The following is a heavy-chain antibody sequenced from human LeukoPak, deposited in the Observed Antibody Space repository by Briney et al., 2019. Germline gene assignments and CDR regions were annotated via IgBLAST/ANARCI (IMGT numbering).Heavy chain of an antibody. Sequence: GASMKVSCKASGYTFNAYYIHWVRQAPGQGLQWMGWIKPNSGGTNYAQKFQVRVTITRDTSSNTAYMELSRLTSDDTAVYYRARDGYYFYDSSGKNSPPDFWGQGTLVTVSS. J-gene: IGHJ4*02. CDR3: ARDGYYFYDSSGKNSPPDF. D-gene: IGHD3-22*01. CDR2: IKPNSGGT. CDR1: GYTFNAYY. V-gene: IGHV1-2*02.